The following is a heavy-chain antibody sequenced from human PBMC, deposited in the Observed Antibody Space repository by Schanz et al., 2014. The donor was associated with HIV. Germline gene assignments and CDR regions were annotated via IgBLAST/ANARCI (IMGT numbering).Heavy chain of an antibody. CDR2: ISGKNGET. D-gene: IGHD6-19*01. CDR3: ARTRGIAVAGFDY. J-gene: IGHJ4*02. V-gene: IGHV1-18*01. Sequence: QVQLVQSGTEVAQPGASVKVSCKASGYTFSRSAISWVRQAPGQGLEWMGWISGKNGETNYAQKLQGRVTMTTDTSTSTAYMELRSLRSDDTAVYYCARTRGIAVAGFDYWGQGTLVTVSS. CDR1: GYTFSRSA.